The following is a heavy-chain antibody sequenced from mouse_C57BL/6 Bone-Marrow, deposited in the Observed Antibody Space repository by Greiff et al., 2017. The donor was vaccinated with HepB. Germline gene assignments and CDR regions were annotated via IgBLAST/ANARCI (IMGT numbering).Heavy chain of an antibody. CDR1: GYTFTDYE. D-gene: IGHD2-3*01. V-gene: IGHV1-15*01. CDR2: IDPETGGT. Sequence: QVQLQQSGAELVRPGASVTLSCKASGYTFTDYEMHWVKQTPVHGLEWIGAIDPETGGTAYNQKFKGQAILTADKSSSTAYMELRSLTSEDSAVYYCTRIGWFPWAMDYWGQGTSVTVSS. CDR3: TRIGWFPWAMDY. J-gene: IGHJ4*01.